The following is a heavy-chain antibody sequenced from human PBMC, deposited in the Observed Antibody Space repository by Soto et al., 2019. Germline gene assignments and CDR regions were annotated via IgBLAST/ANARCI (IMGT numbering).Heavy chain of an antibody. V-gene: IGHV4-30-4*01. CDR1: DGSISSDEFY. J-gene: IGHJ3*02. CDR2: IYYSGST. CDR3: ARYDDNRVYDAFDI. D-gene: IGHD3-22*01. Sequence: QVQLQESGPGLVKPSQTLSLACTVSDGSISSDEFYWSWIRQPPGKGLEWIGYIYYSGSTYYNPSLXXXVXXSIDTSKNQFSLKLSSVTAADTAVYYCARYDDNRVYDAFDIWGQGTMVIVSS.